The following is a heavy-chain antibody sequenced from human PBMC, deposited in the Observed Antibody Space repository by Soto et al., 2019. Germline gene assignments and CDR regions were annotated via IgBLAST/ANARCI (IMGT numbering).Heavy chain of an antibody. CDR3: ARNYGGNVDY. CDR1: GGSISSYY. J-gene: IGHJ4*02. V-gene: IGHV4-59*08. D-gene: IGHD4-17*01. CDR2: IYYSGSA. Sequence: QVQLQESGPGLVRPSETLSLTCTVSGGSISSYYWSWIRQPPGKGLEWIGYIYYSGSANYNPSLKSRGTISVDTSKNQFSLKLSSATAADTAVYYCARNYGGNVDYWGQGTLVTVSS.